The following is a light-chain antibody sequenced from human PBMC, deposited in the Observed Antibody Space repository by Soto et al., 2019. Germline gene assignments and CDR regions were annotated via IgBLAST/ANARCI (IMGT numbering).Light chain of an antibody. J-gene: IGLJ2*01. CDR1: SSDVGGYNY. V-gene: IGLV2-14*01. Sequence: QSVLTQPASVSGSPGQSITISCTGTSSDVGGYNYVSWYQQHPGKSPKLMMYDASNRPSGVSNRFSGSKSGHTASLTISGLQAEDEADYYCSSYTSSSTVVFGGGTKLTVL. CDR3: SSYTSSSTVV. CDR2: DAS.